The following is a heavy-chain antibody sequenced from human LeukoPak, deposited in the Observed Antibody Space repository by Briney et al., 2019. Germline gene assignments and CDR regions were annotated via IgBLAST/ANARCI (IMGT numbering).Heavy chain of an antibody. CDR2: MNPNSGNT. V-gene: IGHV1-8*01. D-gene: IGHD6-13*01. CDR1: GYTFTSYD. J-gene: IGHJ5*02. Sequence: ASVKVSCKASGYTFTSYDINWVRQATGQGLEWVGWMNPNSGNTGYAQKFQGRVTMTRNTSISTAHMELSSLRSEDTAVYYCARDFKYSSGWYKIGHNWFDPWGQGTLVTVSS. CDR3: ARDFKYSSGWYKIGHNWFDP.